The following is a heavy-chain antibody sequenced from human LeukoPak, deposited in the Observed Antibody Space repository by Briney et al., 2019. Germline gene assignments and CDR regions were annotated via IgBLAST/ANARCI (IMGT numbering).Heavy chain of an antibody. V-gene: IGHV3-7*01. J-gene: IGHJ3*02. CDR3: AREDYSGYVDAFDI. CDR1: GFTFSSYW. Sequence: GGSLRLSCAASGFTFSSYWMSWVRQAPGEGLEWVANIKQDGSEKYYVDSVEGRFTISRDNAKNSLYLQMNSLRAEDTAVYYCAREDYSGYVDAFDIWGQGTMVTVSS. CDR2: IKQDGSEK. D-gene: IGHD5-12*01.